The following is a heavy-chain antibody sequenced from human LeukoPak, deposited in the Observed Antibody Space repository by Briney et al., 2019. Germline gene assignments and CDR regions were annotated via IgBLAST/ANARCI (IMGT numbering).Heavy chain of an antibody. CDR2: IYYSGST. D-gene: IGHD3-10*02. CDR1: GGSISSYY. V-gene: IGHV4-59*01. J-gene: IGHJ3*02. CDR3: ARLLMLEPSKDKSFDI. Sequence: SETLSLTCTVSGGSISSYYWSWIRQPPGKGLEWIGYIYYSGSTNYNPSLKSRVTISVDTSKNQFSLELSSVTAADTAVYYCARLLMLEPSKDKSFDIWGQGTMVTVSS.